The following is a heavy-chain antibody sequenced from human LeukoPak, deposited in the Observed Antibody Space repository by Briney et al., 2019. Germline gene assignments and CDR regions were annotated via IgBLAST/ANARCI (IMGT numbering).Heavy chain of an antibody. V-gene: IGHV4-59*01. CDR2: LYYSGDT. D-gene: IGHD1-26*01. Sequence: SETLSLTCSVAGGSISGYYWMWIRQPPGKGLEWIGYLYYSGDTKYSPSLKSRVTISEDTFKNQASLKLRSVTAADTAVYYCARGVAGSGSTPNYWGQGTLVTVSS. J-gene: IGHJ4*02. CDR1: GGSISGYY. CDR3: ARGVAGSGSTPNY.